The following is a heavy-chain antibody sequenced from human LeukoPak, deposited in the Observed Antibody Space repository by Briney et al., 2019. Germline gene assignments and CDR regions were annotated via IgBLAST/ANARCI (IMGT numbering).Heavy chain of an antibody. V-gene: IGHV3-74*01. CDR1: GFTFSSYW. Sequence: GGSLRLSCAASGFTFSSYWIHWVRQAPGKGLVWVSYINNDGSSTVYADSVKGRFTTSRDNAKNTLYLQMNSLRVEDTAVCYCARDRRDYGGPFDYWGQGTLVTVSS. CDR3: ARDRRDYGGPFDY. D-gene: IGHD4-23*01. CDR2: INNDGSST. J-gene: IGHJ4*02.